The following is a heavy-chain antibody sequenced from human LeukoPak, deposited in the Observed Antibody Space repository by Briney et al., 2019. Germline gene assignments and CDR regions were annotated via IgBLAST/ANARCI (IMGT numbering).Heavy chain of an antibody. CDR3: ARMGPDILTGYYPNFDY. CDR1: GYTFTSYD. J-gene: IGHJ4*02. CDR2: MNPNSGNT. D-gene: IGHD3-9*01. V-gene: IGHV1-8*03. Sequence: ASVKVSCKASGYTFTSYDINWVRQATGQGLEWMGRMNPNSGNTGYAQKFQGRVTITRNTSISTAYMELSSLRSEDTAVYYCARMGPDILTGYYPNFDYWGQGTLVTVSS.